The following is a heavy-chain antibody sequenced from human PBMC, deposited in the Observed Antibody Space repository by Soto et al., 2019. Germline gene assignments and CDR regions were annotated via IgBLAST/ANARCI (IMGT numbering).Heavy chain of an antibody. D-gene: IGHD6-13*01. J-gene: IGHJ5*02. CDR2: IYYSGST. CDR1: GGSISSSSYY. Sequence: SETLSLTCAVSGGSISSSSYYWGWIRQPPGKGLEWIGSIYYSGSTYYNPSLKSRVTISVDTSKNQFSLKLSSVTAADTAVYYCARSKKGYSSNIGQRENWFDPWGQGTLVTVSS. V-gene: IGHV4-39*07. CDR3: ARSKKGYSSNIGQRENWFDP.